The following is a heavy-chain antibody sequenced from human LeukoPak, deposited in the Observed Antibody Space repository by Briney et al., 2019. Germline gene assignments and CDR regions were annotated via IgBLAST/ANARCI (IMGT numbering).Heavy chain of an antibody. CDR1: GYSFTSYW. CDR3: ARHGPSSRSWYDTFGY. V-gene: IGHV5-51*01. CDR2: IYPGDSDT. J-gene: IGHJ4*02. D-gene: IGHD6-13*01. Sequence: GESLKISCKGSGYSFTSYWIGWVRQMPGKGREWMGIIYPGDSDTRYSPSFQGQVTISADKPISTAYLQWSSLKASDTAMYYCARHGPSSRSWYDTFGYWGQGTLVTVSS.